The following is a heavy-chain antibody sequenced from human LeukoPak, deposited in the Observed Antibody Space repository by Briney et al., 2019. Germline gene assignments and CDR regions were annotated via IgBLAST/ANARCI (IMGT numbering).Heavy chain of an antibody. J-gene: IGHJ4*02. CDR1: GFTFSSYA. Sequence: GGSLRLSCAASGFTFSSYAMHWVRQAPGKGLEWVAVISYDGSNKYYADSVKGRFTISRDNSKNTLYLQMNSLRAEDTAVYYCASADSSGYLVDYWGQGTLVTVSS. D-gene: IGHD3-22*01. CDR3: ASADSSGYLVDY. V-gene: IGHV3-30*04. CDR2: ISYDGSNK.